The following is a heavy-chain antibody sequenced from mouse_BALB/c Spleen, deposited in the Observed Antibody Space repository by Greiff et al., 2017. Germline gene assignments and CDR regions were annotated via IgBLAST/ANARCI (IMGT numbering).Heavy chain of an antibody. J-gene: IGHJ3*01. CDR1: GYTFTSYW. Sequence: QVQLKESGAELAKPGASVRLSCKASGYTFTSYWMHWVKQRPGQGLEWIGYINPSTGYTEYNQKFKDKATLTADKSSSTAYMQLSSLTSEDSAVYYCARSTMITREFDYWGQGTLVTVSA. D-gene: IGHD2-4*01. CDR2: INPSTGYT. CDR3: ARSTMITREFDY. V-gene: IGHV1-7*01.